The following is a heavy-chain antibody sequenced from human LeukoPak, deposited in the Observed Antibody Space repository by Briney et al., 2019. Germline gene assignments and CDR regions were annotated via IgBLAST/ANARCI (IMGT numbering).Heavy chain of an antibody. CDR3: ARGYCSGGSCYKLNACDI. CDR2: INSDGIST. Sequence: GGSLRLSCAAFGFTFSSYWMHWVRQAPGKGLVWVSHINSDGISTGYVDSVKGRFIISRDNAKNTLYLQMNSLRAEDTAVYYCARGYCSGGSCYKLNACDIWGQGTMVTVSS. D-gene: IGHD2-15*01. J-gene: IGHJ3*02. V-gene: IGHV3-74*01. CDR1: GFTFSSYW.